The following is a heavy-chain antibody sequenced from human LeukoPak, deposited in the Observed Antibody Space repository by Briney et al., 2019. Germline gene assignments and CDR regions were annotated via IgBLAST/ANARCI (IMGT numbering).Heavy chain of an antibody. J-gene: IGHJ4*02. V-gene: IGHV3-21*01. CDR3: ARGHNWAFDY. Sequence: GGSLRLSCAASGFTFSSYSMNWVRQAPGKGLEWVSSISSSSSYIYYADSVKGRFTISRDNAKNSLYVQMNSLRDEDTAVYYCARGHNWAFDYWGQGTLVTVSS. CDR1: GFTFSSYS. D-gene: IGHD1-20*01. CDR2: ISSSSSYI.